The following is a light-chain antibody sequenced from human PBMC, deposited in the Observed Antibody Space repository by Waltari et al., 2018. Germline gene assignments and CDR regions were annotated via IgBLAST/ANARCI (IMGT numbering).Light chain of an antibody. V-gene: IGKV1-5*03. Sequence: DIQMTQSPSTLSASVGDRVIFSCRASQSISQWLAWYQQKPGKAPKQLSYKASTLESGVPSRFSGSGSGTEFTLTISSLQPDDFATYYCQQYNSYSLLSFGGGTKVEIK. J-gene: IGKJ4*01. CDR1: QSISQW. CDR2: KAS. CDR3: QQYNSYSLLS.